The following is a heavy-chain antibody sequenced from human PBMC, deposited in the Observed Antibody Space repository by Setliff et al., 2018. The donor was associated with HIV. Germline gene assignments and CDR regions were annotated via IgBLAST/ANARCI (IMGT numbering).Heavy chain of an antibody. CDR3: AREGLAVAGLNWFDP. J-gene: IGHJ5*02. Sequence: PSETLSLTCTVSGGSISSSSYYWGWIRQPPGKGLEWIGSIYYSGSTNYNPSLKSRVTISVDTSKNQFSLKLSSVTAADTAVYYCAREGLAVAGLNWFDPWGQGTLVTVSS. D-gene: IGHD6-19*01. CDR1: GGSISSSSYY. V-gene: IGHV4-39*07. CDR2: IYYSGST.